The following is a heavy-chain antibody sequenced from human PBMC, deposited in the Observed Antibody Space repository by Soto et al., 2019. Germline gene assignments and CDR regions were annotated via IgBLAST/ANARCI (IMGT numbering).Heavy chain of an antibody. CDR2: VFHKGIT. CDR1: GDSIKSNVW. CDR3: ARDAAVPGEADRVDY. J-gene: IGHJ4*02. D-gene: IGHD6-19*01. Sequence: QVQLQESGPRLVRPWGTLSVTCSVSGDSIKSNVWWSWVRQSPGKALEWIGEVFHKGITNYNPSLWGRVTMAVEKANNQFSLMLTSVTAADTGIDYCARDAAVPGEADRVDYWGQGILVTVSS. V-gene: IGHV4-4*02.